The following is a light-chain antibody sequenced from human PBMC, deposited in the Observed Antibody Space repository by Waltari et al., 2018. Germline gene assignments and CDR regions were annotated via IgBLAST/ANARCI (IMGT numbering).Light chain of an antibody. J-gene: IGKJ4*01. CDR3: QQRINWPLT. CDR2: ATS. Sequence: IQLTQSPSSLSASVGDRVTITCRASQGISSYLAWYQQKPGQVPKLLIYATSTLQTGVPSRFSGSGSGTDFTLTISSLQPEDFATYYCQQRINWPLTFGGGTKVEIK. CDR1: QGISSY. V-gene: IGKV1-9*01.